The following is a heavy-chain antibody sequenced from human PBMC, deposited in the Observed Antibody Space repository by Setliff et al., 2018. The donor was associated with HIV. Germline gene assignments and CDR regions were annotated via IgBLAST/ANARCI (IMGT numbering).Heavy chain of an antibody. Sequence: LSLTCTVSGDSISSYSWNWIRQSPGGGLEWIGFIFSSGSTKYNPSLQSRVTMSIDTSKNQFSLRLTSVTAADTAVYYCARRIDDSGSFPDKNWFDTWGQGSLVTVSS. J-gene: IGHJ5*02. D-gene: IGHD3-10*01. V-gene: IGHV4-4*09. CDR1: GDSISSYS. CDR2: IFSSGST. CDR3: ARRIDDSGSFPDKNWFDT.